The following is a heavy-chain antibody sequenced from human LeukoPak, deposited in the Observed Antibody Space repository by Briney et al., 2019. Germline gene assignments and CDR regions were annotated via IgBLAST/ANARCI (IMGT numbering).Heavy chain of an antibody. Sequence: GGSLRLSCAASGFTFSSYWMSWVRQAPGEGLEWVANIKQDGSEKYYVDSVKGRFTISRDNAKNSLYLQMNSLRAEDTAVYYCARVSRGYSYGHDFDYWGQGTLVTVSS. D-gene: IGHD5-18*01. J-gene: IGHJ4*02. CDR1: GFTFSSYW. V-gene: IGHV3-7*03. CDR2: IKQDGSEK. CDR3: ARVSRGYSYGHDFDY.